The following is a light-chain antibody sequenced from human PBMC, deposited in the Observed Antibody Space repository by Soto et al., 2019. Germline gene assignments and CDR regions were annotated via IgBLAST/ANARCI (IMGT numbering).Light chain of an antibody. CDR3: QHYGSSVWT. CDR2: GTS. CDR1: QSLNRDY. J-gene: IGKJ1*01. V-gene: IGKV3-20*01. Sequence: EIVLTQSPGTLSLSPGERATLSCRATQSLNRDYVAWYQQKPGQAPRLLIYGTSSRSAGIPDRISGSGSGTDFTLTISRLEPEDFAVYYCQHYGSSVWTFGQGTKVHIK.